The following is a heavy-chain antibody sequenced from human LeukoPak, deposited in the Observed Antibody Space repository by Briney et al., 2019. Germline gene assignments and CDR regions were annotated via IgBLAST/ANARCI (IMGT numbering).Heavy chain of an antibody. V-gene: IGHV3-30*02. J-gene: IGHJ4*02. CDR1: GFTFSSYG. Sequence: GGSLRLSCAASGFTFSSYGMHSVRQAPGKGLGWVAFIRYDGSDKYYADSVKGQFTISRDNSKNTLYLHMNSLRAEDSAVYYCARDRSGSGSYLYFDYWGQGTLVTVSS. CDR2: IRYDGSDK. CDR3: ARDRSGSGSYLYFDY. D-gene: IGHD1-26*01.